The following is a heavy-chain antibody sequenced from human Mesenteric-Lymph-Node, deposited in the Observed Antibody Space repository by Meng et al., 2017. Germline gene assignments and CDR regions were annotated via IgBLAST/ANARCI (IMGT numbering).Heavy chain of an antibody. J-gene: IGHJ4*02. Sequence: QVQLQQWGAGLLKPSETLSLTCAVYGGSFNDYYWTWIRQPPGKGLEWIGEINHSANTNYHPSLKSRATISVDTSNNQFSLRLSSVTAADTAVYYCASFDHIPRRNYFDYWGQGTLVTVSS. CDR2: INHSANT. V-gene: IGHV4-34*01. CDR1: GGSFNDYY. D-gene: IGHD2-21*01. CDR3: ASFDHIPRRNYFDY.